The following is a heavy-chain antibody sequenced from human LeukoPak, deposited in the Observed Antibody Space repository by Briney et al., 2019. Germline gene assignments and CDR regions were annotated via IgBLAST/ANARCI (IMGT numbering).Heavy chain of an antibody. J-gene: IGHJ4*02. V-gene: IGHV1-8*01. D-gene: IGHD4-17*01. CDR3: ARGLPPNLRASVNFDY. Sequence: ASVKVSCKASGYTFTSYDINWVRQATGQGLEWMGWMNPNSGNTGYAQKFQGRVTMTRNTSISTAYMELSSLRSEDTAVYYCARGLPPNLRASVNFDYWGQGTLVTVSS. CDR2: MNPNSGNT. CDR1: GYTFTSYD.